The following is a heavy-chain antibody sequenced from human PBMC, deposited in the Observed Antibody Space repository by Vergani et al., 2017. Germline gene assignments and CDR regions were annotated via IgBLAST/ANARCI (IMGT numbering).Heavy chain of an antibody. Sequence: QVQLVESGGGVVQPGRSLRLSCVMSGYTVTNYAIFWVRQAPGKGLEWVSVIWHDGGNKHCEDSVAGRLAISRDDSKKTVYLEMTNLRDEDTALYYCVRDHYEGTSPYNGRFLGHRGQGTRVTVSS. D-gene: IGHD1-1*01. CDR2: IWHDGGNK. V-gene: IGHV3-33*01. J-gene: IGHJ4*02. CDR3: VRDHYEGTSPYNGRFLGH. CDR1: GYTVTNYA.